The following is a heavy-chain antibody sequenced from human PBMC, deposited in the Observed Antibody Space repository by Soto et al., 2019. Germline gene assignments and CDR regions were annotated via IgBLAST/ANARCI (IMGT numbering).Heavy chain of an antibody. CDR2: IYYSGST. CDR1: CGSASSGAYY. V-gene: IGHV4-31*03. CDR3: ARARLRAVYAFDI. J-gene: IGHJ3*02. D-gene: IGHD5-12*01. Sequence: SETLSLTCTVSCGSASSGAYYWTWIRQRPGKGLEWIGYIYYSGSTYYSPSLKSRLSISLDTSKNQFSLRLSSVTAADTAMYYCARARLRAVYAFDIWGQGTMVTVSS.